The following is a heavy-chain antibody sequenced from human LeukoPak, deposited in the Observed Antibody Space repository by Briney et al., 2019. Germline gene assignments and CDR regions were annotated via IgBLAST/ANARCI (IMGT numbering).Heavy chain of an antibody. CDR1: GFTFDDYG. J-gene: IGHJ4*02. CDR2: IRNKAYGGTT. V-gene: IGHV3-49*04. Sequence: GGSLRLSCTASGFTFDDYGMSWVRQAPGKGLEWVGFIRNKAYGGTTDYAASVRGRFTISRDDSKSIAYLQMNSLKSDDTAVYYCDRDHRSTWYSGYFDSWGQGTLVTVSS. D-gene: IGHD6-13*01. CDR3: DRDHRSTWYSGYFDS.